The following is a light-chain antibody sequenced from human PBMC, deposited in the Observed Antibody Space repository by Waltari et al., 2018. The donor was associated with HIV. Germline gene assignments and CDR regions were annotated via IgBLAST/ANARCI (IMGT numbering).Light chain of an antibody. CDR3: LQDYNYPRT. J-gene: IGKJ1*01. Sequence: AIQMTQSPSSLSASVGDRVTITCRASQGIRNDLGWYQQKPGKAPKILIYGASTLESGVPSRFSGSGSGTVFTLTISSLQPEDSETYYCLQDYNYPRTFGQGTKVDIK. CDR2: GAS. CDR1: QGIRND. V-gene: IGKV1-6*01.